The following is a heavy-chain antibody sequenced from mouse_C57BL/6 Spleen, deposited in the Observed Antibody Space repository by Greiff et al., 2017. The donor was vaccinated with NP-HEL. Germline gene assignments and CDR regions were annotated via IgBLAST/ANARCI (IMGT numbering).Heavy chain of an antibody. V-gene: IGHV1-72*01. CDR3: ARRGGMVTTPSYAMDY. Sequence: VQLQQPGAELVKPGASVKLSCKASGYTFTSYWMHWVKQRPGRGLEWIGRIDPNSGGTKYNEKFKSKATLTVDKPSSTAYMQLSSLTSEDSAVYYCARRGGMVTTPSYAMDYWGQGTSVTVSS. D-gene: IGHD2-2*01. CDR2: IDPNSGGT. J-gene: IGHJ4*01. CDR1: GYTFTSYW.